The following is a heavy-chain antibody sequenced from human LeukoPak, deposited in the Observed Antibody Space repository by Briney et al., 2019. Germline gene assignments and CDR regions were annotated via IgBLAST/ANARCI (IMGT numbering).Heavy chain of an antibody. D-gene: IGHD6-19*01. CDR2: FDPEDGKT. CDR1: GYTLTGKS. V-gene: IGHV1-24*01. Sequence: ASVKVSCKVSGYTLTGKSMHWVRQAPGKGLEWMGGFDPEDGKTIYAQNFQGRVTMTEDTSTDTAYVELTSLTSEDTAVYYCATGGGRSVWYGFEYWGHGTLVTVSS. CDR3: ATGGGRSVWYGFEY. J-gene: IGHJ4*01.